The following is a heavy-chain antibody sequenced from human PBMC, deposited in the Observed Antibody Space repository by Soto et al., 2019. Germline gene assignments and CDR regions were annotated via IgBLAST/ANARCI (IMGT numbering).Heavy chain of an antibody. V-gene: IGHV4-34*01. CDR1: GGSFSGYY. Sequence: SETLSLTCAVYGGSFSGYYWSWIRQPPGKGLEWIGEINHSGSTNYNPSLKSRVTISVDTSKNQFSLKLSSVTAADTAVYYCARGGSGSGSRYYYYGMDVWGQGTTVTVSS. J-gene: IGHJ6*02. CDR3: ARGGSGSGSRYYYYGMDV. D-gene: IGHD3-10*01. CDR2: INHSGST.